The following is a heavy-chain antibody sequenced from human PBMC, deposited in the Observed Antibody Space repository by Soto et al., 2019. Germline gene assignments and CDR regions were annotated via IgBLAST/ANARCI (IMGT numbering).Heavy chain of an antibody. D-gene: IGHD4-4*01. V-gene: IGHV6-1*01. J-gene: IGHJ4*02. CDR1: GDSVSSNSAA. CDR2: TYYRSKWYN. CDR3: ARDLSSGHSNYGKYYFDY. Sequence: HSQTLSLTCAISGDSVSSNSAAWNWIRQSPSRGLEWLGRTYYRSKWYNDYAVSVKSRITINPDTSKNQFSLQLNSVTPEDTAVYYCARDLSSGHSNYGKYYFDYWGQGTLVTVSS.